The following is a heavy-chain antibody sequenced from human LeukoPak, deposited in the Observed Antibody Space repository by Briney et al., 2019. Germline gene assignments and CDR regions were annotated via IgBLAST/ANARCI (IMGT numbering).Heavy chain of an antibody. D-gene: IGHD1-14*01. J-gene: IGHJ4*02. CDR1: GFPFSNYA. V-gene: IGHV3-23*01. CDR2: ISGGGTAT. Sequence: GGSLRLSCAASGFPFSNYAMTWVRQAPGRGLEWVSVISGGGTATYYADSVKGRLTISRDNSKNILYLQMNSLRADDTAIYYCVKGGRTNSPLDYWGQGTLVTVSS. CDR3: VKGGRTNSPLDY.